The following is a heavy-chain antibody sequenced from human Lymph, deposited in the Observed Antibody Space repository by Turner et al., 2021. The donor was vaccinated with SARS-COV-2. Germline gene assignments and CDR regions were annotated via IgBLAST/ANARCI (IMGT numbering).Heavy chain of an antibody. CDR2: ISYDGSNK. D-gene: IGHD3-3*01. CDR3: AKVRSIFGVVIGGMDV. V-gene: IGHV3-30*18. J-gene: IGHJ6*02. CDR1: GFPFSSYG. Sequence: QVQLVESGGGVVQPGGSLRLSWDASGFPFSSYGMHWVRQAPGKGLEWVAVISYDGSNKYYADSVKGRFTISRDNSKNTLYLQMNSLRAEDTAVYYCAKVRSIFGVVIGGMDVWGQGTTVTVSS.